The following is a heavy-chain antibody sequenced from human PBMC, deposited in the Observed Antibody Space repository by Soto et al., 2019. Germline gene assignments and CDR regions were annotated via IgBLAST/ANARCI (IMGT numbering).Heavy chain of an antibody. V-gene: IGHV3-9*01. CDR1: GFTFDDYA. CDR2: ISWNSGSI. Sequence: EVQLVESGGGLVQTGRSLRLSCAASGFTFDDYAMHWVRQAPGKGLEWVSGISWNSGSIGYADSVKGRFTISRDNAKNSLYLQMNSLRAEDTALYYCAKGGISAAGTGYYYMDVWGKGTTVTVSS. CDR3: AKGGISAAGTGYYYMDV. D-gene: IGHD6-13*01. J-gene: IGHJ6*03.